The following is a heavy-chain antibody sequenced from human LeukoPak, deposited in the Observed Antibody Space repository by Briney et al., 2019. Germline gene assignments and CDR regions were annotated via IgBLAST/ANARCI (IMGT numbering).Heavy chain of an antibody. J-gene: IGHJ4*02. D-gene: IGHD6-19*01. CDR1: GYTFTSYY. CDR3: ARSVLAVATHIN. CDR2: INPSGGST. V-gene: IGHV1-46*01. Sequence: ASVTVSCKASGYTFTSYYMHWVRQAPGQGLEWMGIINPSGGSTSYAQKFQGRVTITTDESTSTAYMELSSLRSEDTAVYYCARSVLAVATHINWGQGTLVTVSS.